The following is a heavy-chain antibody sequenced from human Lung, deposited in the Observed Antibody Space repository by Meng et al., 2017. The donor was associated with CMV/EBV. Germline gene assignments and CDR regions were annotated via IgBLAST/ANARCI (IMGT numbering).Heavy chain of an antibody. CDR2: ISYDGSNK. Sequence: GESLKISCAASGFTFSSYAMHWVRQAPGKGLEWVAVISYDGSNKYYADSVKGRFTISRDNSKNTLYLQMNSLRAEDTAVYYCARDRGADTTIFGVVIIPGKGWPYYYGMDVWGQGTTVTVSS. CDR3: ARDRGADTTIFGVVIIPGKGWPYYYGMDV. J-gene: IGHJ6*02. D-gene: IGHD3-3*01. V-gene: IGHV3-30*04. CDR1: GFTFSSYA.